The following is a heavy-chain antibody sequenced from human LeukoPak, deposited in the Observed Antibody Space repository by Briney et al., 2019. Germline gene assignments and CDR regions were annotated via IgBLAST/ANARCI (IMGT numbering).Heavy chain of an antibody. V-gene: IGHV4-59*01. Sequence: SETLSLTCTVSGGSISSYYWSWIRQPPGKGLEWIGYIYYSGSTNYNPSLKSRFTISVDTSKNQFSLKLSSVTAADTAVYYCAREGLDRSSGYYFIDYWGQGTLVTVSS. J-gene: IGHJ4*02. CDR3: AREGLDRSSGYYFIDY. D-gene: IGHD3-22*01. CDR1: GGSISSYY. CDR2: IYYSGST.